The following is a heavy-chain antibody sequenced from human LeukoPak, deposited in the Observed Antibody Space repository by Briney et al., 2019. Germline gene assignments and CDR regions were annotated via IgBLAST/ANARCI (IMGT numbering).Heavy chain of an antibody. J-gene: IGHJ4*02. CDR3: AKVKVDDSSGWYNYIFDY. CDR1: GFTFSSYA. Sequence: GGSLRLSCAASGFTFSSYAMSWVRQAPGKGLEWVSAISGSGGSTYYADSVKGRFTISRDNSKNTLYLQVNSLRAEDTAVYYRAKVKVDDSSGWYNYIFDYWGQGTLVTVSS. D-gene: IGHD6-19*01. CDR2: ISGSGGST. V-gene: IGHV3-23*01.